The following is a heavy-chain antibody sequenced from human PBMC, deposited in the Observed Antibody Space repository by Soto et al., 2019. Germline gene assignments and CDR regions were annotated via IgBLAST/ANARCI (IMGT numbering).Heavy chain of an antibody. CDR1: GFTFSSYA. V-gene: IGHV3-13*01. D-gene: IGHD7-27*01. J-gene: IGHJ4*02. Sequence: VQLVESGGGLVQPGGSLRLSCAASGFTFSSYAVHWVRQPTGKGLEWVSVIGSDGDSYYPCSVKGRFTISRENAKNSLYLQMNSRSAENTGLYYSARDYLGSFDYWGQGTLVTVSS. CDR3: ARDYLGSFDY. CDR2: IGSDGDS.